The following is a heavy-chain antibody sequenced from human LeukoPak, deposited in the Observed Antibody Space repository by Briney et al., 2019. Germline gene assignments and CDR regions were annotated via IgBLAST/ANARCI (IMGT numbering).Heavy chain of an antibody. CDR3: TTKYCSGGSCYGSEAFDI. CDR1: GFTFSNAW. J-gene: IGHJ3*02. Sequence: GGSLRLSCAASGFTFSNAWMSWGRQAPGKGLEWVGGIKSKTDGGTTDYAATVKGRFTISRDDSKNTLYLQMNSLKTEDTAVYYCTTKYCSGGSCYGSEAFDIWGQGTMVTVSS. D-gene: IGHD2-15*01. CDR2: IKSKTDGGTT. V-gene: IGHV3-15*01.